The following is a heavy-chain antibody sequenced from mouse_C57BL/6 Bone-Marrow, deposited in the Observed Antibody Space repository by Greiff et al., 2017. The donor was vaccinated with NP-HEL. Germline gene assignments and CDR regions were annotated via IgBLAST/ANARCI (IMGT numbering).Heavy chain of an antibody. V-gene: IGHV5-4*01. J-gene: IGHJ3*01. CDR2: ISDGGSYT. Sequence: EVHLVESGGGLVKPGGSLKLSCAASGFTFSSYAMSWVRQTPEKRLEWVATISDGGSYTYYPDNVKGRSTISRDNAKNNLYLQMSHLKSEDTAMYYCARDGHYYGSEVAYWGQGTLVTVSA. D-gene: IGHD1-1*01. CDR3: ARDGHYYGSEVAY. CDR1: GFTFSSYA.